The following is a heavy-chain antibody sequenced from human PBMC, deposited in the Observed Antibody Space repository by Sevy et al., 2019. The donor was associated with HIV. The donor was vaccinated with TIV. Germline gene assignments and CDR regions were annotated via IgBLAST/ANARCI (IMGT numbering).Heavy chain of an antibody. CDR1: GFIFSSFA. V-gene: IGHV3-23*01. Sequence: GSLRLSCAASGFIFSSFAMGWVRQGPRKGLEWISVISASGDYTYYADSVKGRFTISRDNSKNTLFLQMNSLRAEDTAIFYCAKKMGGGSGMAFLIDYWGQGTLVTVSS. CDR3: AKKMGGGSGMAFLIDY. J-gene: IGHJ4*02. D-gene: IGHD1-20*01. CDR2: ISASGDYT.